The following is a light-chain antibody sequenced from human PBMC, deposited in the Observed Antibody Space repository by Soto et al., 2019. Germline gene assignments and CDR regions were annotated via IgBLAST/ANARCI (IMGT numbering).Light chain of an antibody. V-gene: IGLV2-14*03. J-gene: IGLJ1*01. Sequence: QSALTQPASVSGSPGQSIAISCTGTSSDVGAYNYVFWYQQHPGKAPKLMIYDVNNRPSGVSDRFSGSKSGNTASLTISGLQAEDEADYYCSSYTIESNYVLGTGTKLTVL. CDR2: DVN. CDR3: SSYTIESNYV. CDR1: SSDVGAYNY.